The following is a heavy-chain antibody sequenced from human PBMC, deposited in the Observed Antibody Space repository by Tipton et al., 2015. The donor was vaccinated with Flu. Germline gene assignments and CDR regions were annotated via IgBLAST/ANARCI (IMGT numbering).Heavy chain of an antibody. D-gene: IGHD4-11*01. J-gene: IGHJ5*01. CDR2: IHREGNS. CDR3: ARRDYSNYVSDPKNWFNS. V-gene: IGHV4-38-2*01. Sequence: TLSLTCSVSGDSIGSDYYWAWIRQPPGQGLDWIGNIHREGNSYYSPSLKSRVTMSIDRSKNQFSLEMRSVAASDTAVYYCARRDYSNYVSDPKNWFNSWGLGTLVTVSS. CDR1: GDSIGSDYY.